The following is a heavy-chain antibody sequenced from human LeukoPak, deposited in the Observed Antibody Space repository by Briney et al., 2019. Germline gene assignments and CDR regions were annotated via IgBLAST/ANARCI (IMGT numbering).Heavy chain of an antibody. CDR1: GDSVSSNSAA. Sequence: SQTLSLTCAISGDSVSSNSAAWNWIRQSPSRGLEWLGRTYYRSKWYNDYAVSVKSRITINPDTSKNQFSLQLNSVTPEDTAVYYCARPVLRFLVWLTSHYYMDVWGKGTTVTVSS. J-gene: IGHJ6*03. D-gene: IGHD3-3*01. V-gene: IGHV6-1*01. CDR3: ARPVLRFLVWLTSHYYMDV. CDR2: TYYRSKWYN.